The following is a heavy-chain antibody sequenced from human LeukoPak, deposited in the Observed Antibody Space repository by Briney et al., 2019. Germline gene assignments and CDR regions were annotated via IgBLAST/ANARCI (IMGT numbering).Heavy chain of an antibody. CDR3: ARASLELRFHFDY. CDR1: GYSISSGYY. CDR2: IYHSGST. Sequence: SETLSLTCTVSGYSISSGYYWGWIRQPPGKGLEWIGSIYHSGSTYYNPSLKSRVTISVDTSKNQFSLKLSSVTAADTAVYYCARASLELRFHFDYWGQGTLVTVSS. J-gene: IGHJ4*02. V-gene: IGHV4-38-2*02. D-gene: IGHD1-7*01.